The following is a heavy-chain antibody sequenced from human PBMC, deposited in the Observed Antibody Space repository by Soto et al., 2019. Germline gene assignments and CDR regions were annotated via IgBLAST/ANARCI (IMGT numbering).Heavy chain of an antibody. CDR1: GFTFNNAW. V-gene: IGHV3-15*01. Sequence: HLVESGGGLVKPGGSLRLSCAASGFTFNNAWMSWVRQAPGKGLEWVGRIKGEADGGTTDYAAPVKGRITISRDHSKDTLYLRLNSLKNEDTAVYYCTTGLSIGYYNFDYWGQGTPVTVSS. CDR2: IKGEADGGTT. CDR3: TTGLSIGYYNFDY. D-gene: IGHD3-22*01. J-gene: IGHJ4*02.